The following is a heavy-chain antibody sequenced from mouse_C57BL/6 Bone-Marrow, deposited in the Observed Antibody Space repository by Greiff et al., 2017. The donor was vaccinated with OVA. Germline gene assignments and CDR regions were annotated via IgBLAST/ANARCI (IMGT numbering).Heavy chain of an antibody. CDR3: ARWGYDYTF. J-gene: IGHJ4*01. CDR1: GYTFTNYW. D-gene: IGHD2-4*01. Sequence: QVQLQQSGAELVRPGTSVKMSCKASGYTFTNYWIGWAKQRPGHGLEWIGDIYPRDGSTKYNEKFKGKATLTADKSSSTAYMQLNSLTSEDSAVYFCARWGYDYTFGGQRTSVTVSS. CDR2: IYPRDGST. V-gene: IGHV1-63*01.